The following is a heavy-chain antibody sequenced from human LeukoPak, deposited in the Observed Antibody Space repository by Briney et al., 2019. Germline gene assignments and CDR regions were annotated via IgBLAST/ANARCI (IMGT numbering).Heavy chain of an antibody. Sequence: GGSLRLSCAASGFTFSSYGMHWVRQAPGKGLEWVAVISYDGSNKYYADSVKGRFTISRDDSRNTLYLQMSSLSTEDTAVYYCTTRSPARYCSDGACYSSADYWGQGTLVTVSS. J-gene: IGHJ4*02. D-gene: IGHD2-15*01. CDR2: ISYDGSNK. V-gene: IGHV3-30*03. CDR1: GFTFSSYG. CDR3: TTRSPARYCSDGACYSSADY.